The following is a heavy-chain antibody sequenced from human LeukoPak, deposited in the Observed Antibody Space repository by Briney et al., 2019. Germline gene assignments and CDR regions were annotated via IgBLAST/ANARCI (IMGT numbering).Heavy chain of an antibody. V-gene: IGHV4-34*01. Sequence: SETLSLTCAVYGGSFSGYYWSWIRQPPGKGLEWIGEINHSGSTNYNPSLKSRVTISVDTSKNQFSLKLSSVTAADTAVYYCARGAGVLRFLEWLPNYYFDYWGQGTLVTVSS. J-gene: IGHJ4*02. CDR1: GGSFSGYY. CDR3: ARGAGVLRFLEWLPNYYFDY. D-gene: IGHD3-3*01. CDR2: INHSGST.